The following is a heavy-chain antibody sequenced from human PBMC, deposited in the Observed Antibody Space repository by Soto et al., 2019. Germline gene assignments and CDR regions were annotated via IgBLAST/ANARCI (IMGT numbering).Heavy chain of an antibody. V-gene: IGHV3-23*01. CDR2: ISGSGGST. D-gene: IGHD2-15*01. J-gene: IGHJ3*02. CDR1: GFTFSSYA. Sequence: GGSLRLSCAASGFTFSSYAMSWVRQAPGKGLEWVSAISGSGGSTYYADSVKGRFTISRDNSKNTLYLQMNSLRAEDTAVYYCAKCRPRGYCSGGRDAFDIWGQGTMVTVSS. CDR3: AKCRPRGYCSGGRDAFDI.